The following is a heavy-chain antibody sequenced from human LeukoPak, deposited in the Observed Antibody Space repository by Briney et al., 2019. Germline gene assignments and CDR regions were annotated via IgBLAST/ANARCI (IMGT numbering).Heavy chain of an antibody. CDR2: IYPGDSDT. J-gene: IGHJ3*02. CDR1: GYSFTSYW. CDR3: ARQDAAMVLDAFDI. D-gene: IGHD5-18*01. V-gene: IGHV5-51*01. Sequence: GESLKISCKGSGYSFTSYWIGWVRQMPGKGLEGMGIIYPGDSDTRYSPSFQGQVTVSADKSISTAYLQWSSLKAPDTAMYYCARQDAAMVLDAFDIWGEGTMVTVSS.